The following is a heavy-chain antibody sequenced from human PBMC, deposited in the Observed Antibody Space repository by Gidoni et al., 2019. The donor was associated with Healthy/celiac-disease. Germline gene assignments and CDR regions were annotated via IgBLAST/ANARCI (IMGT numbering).Heavy chain of an antibody. Sequence: QVQLVESGGGVVQPGRSLRLSCAASGFTFSSYAMHWVRQAPGKGLEWVAVISYDGSNKYYADSVKGRFTISRDNSKNTLYLQMNSLRAEDTAVYYCARQEAGLWFGECMDVWGQGTTVTVSS. CDR1: GFTFSSYA. V-gene: IGHV3-30-3*01. D-gene: IGHD3-10*01. J-gene: IGHJ6*02. CDR3: ARQEAGLWFGECMDV. CDR2: ISYDGSNK.